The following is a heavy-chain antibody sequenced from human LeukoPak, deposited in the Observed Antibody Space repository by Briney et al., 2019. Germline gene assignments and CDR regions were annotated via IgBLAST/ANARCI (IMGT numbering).Heavy chain of an antibody. Sequence: ASVKVSCEASGYTFTSYGISWVRQAPGQGLEWMGWISAYNGNTNYAQKLQGRVTMTTDTSTSTAYMELRSLRSDDTAAYYCARVPSRRYYGSGSYCNEAFDIWGQGTMVTVSS. D-gene: IGHD3-10*01. CDR2: ISAYNGNT. J-gene: IGHJ3*02. CDR1: GYTFTSYG. V-gene: IGHV1-18*01. CDR3: ARVPSRRYYGSGSYCNEAFDI.